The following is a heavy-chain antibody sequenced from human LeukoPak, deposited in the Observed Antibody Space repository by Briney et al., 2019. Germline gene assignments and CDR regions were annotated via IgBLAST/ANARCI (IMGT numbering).Heavy chain of an antibody. CDR1: GFTFSSYA. J-gene: IGHJ6*02. CDR2: ISYDGSNK. Sequence: PGGSLRLSCAASGFTFSSYAMRWVRQAPGKGLEWVAVISYDGSNKYYADSVKGRFTISRDNAKNSLYLQMNSLRAEDTAVYYCARDRMVSCRGGSCYYYYGMDVWGQGTTVTVSS. CDR3: ARDRMVSCRGGSCYYYYGMDV. V-gene: IGHV3-30-3*01. D-gene: IGHD2-15*01.